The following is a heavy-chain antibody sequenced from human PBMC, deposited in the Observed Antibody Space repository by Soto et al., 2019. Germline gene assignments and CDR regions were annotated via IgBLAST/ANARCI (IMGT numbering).Heavy chain of an antibody. CDR2: VSYDGRDE. CDR1: GFTVSSHG. D-gene: IGHD3-22*01. Sequence: QVQLVESGGGVVQPGRSLRLSCAGSGFTVSSHGIHWVRQAPGRGLEWVAVVSYDGRDEYYANSVKGRFTVSRDNAKNTVYLQMKCIKPEDAVIYNCAKLCRSLGFGAMRYFDSPASDWYLDLWGRGTLVTVSS. J-gene: IGHJ2*01. V-gene: IGHV3-30*18. CDR3: AKLCRSLGFGAMRYFDSPASDWYLDL.